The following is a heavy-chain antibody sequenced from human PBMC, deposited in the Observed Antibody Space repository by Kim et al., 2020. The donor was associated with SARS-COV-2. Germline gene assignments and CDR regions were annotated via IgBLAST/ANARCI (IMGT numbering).Heavy chain of an antibody. CDR3: ARRSSSYSWFDP. Sequence: TNYIREGQGRVNVTTDTSTSTAYMELRSLRSDDTAVYYCARRSSSYSWFDPWGQGTLVTVSS. J-gene: IGHJ5*02. D-gene: IGHD6-6*01. CDR2: T. V-gene: IGHV1-18*01.